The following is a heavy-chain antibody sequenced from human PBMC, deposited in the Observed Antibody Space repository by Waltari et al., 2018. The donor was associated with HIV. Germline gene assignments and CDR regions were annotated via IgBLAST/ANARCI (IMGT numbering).Heavy chain of an antibody. V-gene: IGHV4-59*11. CDR3: ARGSGLKVTLDWYFDV. CDR1: DGSISNHY. Sequence: QVELQASGPGLVTPSETLSLTCTVSDGSISNHYWSWIRQSPGKGLEWIGYIYYSGTTKYNPSLRSRVTISVDTSKKQFSLKLTSVTAADTAVYYCARGSGLKVTLDWYFDVWGRGTLVTVSS. CDR2: IYYSGTT. J-gene: IGHJ2*01.